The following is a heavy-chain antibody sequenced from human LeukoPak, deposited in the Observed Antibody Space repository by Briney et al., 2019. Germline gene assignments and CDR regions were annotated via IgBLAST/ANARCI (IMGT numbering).Heavy chain of an antibody. CDR1: GFTFTNYY. CDR2: INPSGSST. CDR3: AREESGGYFDY. J-gene: IGHJ4*02. Sequence: ASVKVSCKASGFTFTNYYMHWVRQAPGQGLEWMGLINPSGSSTNYAQKFRGSVTMTRDTSTTTVYMELSSLRSEDTAVYYCAREESGGYFDYGGQGTLVTVSS. V-gene: IGHV1-46*01. D-gene: IGHD2-8*02.